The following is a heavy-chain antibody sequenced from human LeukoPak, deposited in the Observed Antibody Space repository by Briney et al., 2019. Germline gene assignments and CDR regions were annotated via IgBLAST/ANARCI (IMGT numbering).Heavy chain of an antibody. J-gene: IGHJ5*02. D-gene: IGHD3-22*01. CDR1: GYTFTSYD. CDR2: MNPNSGNT. CDR3: ARGNGYYYGPGWFDP. V-gene: IGHV1-8*01. Sequence: ASVKVSFTASGYTFTSYDINWVRQAAGQGLEWMGWMNPNSGNTGYAQKLQGRVTMTRNTSISTAYMELSSLRSEDTAVYYCARGNGYYYGPGWFDPWGQGTLVTVSS.